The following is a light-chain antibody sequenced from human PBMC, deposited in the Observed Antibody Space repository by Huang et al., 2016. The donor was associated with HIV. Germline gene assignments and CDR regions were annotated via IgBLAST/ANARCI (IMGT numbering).Light chain of an antibody. Sequence: IVMTQSPATLSLSPGERAKLSCRANKSVSNNLAWYQQRFGQAPRLLIYWSSNRASGVPARFSGSGSGTDFTLTISSLQSDDVALYFCQQYNNWLLSCGGGTKVDI. CDR2: WSS. CDR3: QQYNNWLLS. CDR1: KSVSNN. J-gene: IGKJ4*01. V-gene: IGKV3-15*01.